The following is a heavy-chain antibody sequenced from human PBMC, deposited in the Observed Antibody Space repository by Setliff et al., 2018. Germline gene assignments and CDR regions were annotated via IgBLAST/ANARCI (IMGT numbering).Heavy chain of an antibody. J-gene: IGHJ6*04. D-gene: IGHD3-3*01. CDR1: GFTFSSYW. Sequence: GGSLRLSCAASGFTFSSYWMSWVRQAPGKGLEWVANIKRDGREIYYVDSVKGRFTISRDNAKNSLYLQMNSLRAEDTAVYYCARSYNFWSGPALDVWGKGTTVTVSS. CDR2: IKRDGREI. V-gene: IGHV3-7*03. CDR3: ARSYNFWSGPALDV.